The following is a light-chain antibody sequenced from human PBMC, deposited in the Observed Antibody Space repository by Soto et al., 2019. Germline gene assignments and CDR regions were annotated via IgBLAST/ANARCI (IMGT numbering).Light chain of an antibody. CDR1: RSVSSSW. CDR3: QQYGSSPT. CDR2: DAS. V-gene: IGKV3-20*01. J-gene: IGKJ1*01. Sequence: ELAMAQSQGTLSLSPGTRATPSCRRGRSVSSSWLAWYQQKPGQAPRLLIYDASSRATGIPDRFSGSGSGTDFTLTISRLEPEDFAVYYCQQYGSSPTFGQGTKVDI.